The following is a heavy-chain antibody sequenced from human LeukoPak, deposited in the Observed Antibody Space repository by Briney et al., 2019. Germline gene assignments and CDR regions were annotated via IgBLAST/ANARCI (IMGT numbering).Heavy chain of an antibody. CDR3: ARHPEPGYCSSTSCHESYFDY. Sequence: GGSLRLSCAASGFTFSSCAMSWVRQAPGKGLEWVSAISGSGGRPYYADSVKGRFTISRVNSKNTLYLQMNSLRAEDTAVYYCARHPEPGYCSSTSCHESYFDYWGQGTLVTVSS. D-gene: IGHD2-2*01. J-gene: IGHJ4*02. CDR2: ISGSGGRP. V-gene: IGHV3-23*01. CDR1: GFTFSSCA.